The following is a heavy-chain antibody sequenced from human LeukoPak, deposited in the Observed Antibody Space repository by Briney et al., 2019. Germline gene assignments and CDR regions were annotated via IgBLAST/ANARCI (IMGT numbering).Heavy chain of an antibody. Sequence: GGSLRLSCATSGFNFWNFVVNWVRQAPGKGLEWVSAISGEGAKTYYRDSVKGRFTISADSGDNTVYLEMNNLTVEDTAVYYCAKTQNWNYISYYYYYMDVWGKGTAVTVSS. CDR1: GFNFWNFV. D-gene: IGHD1-7*01. CDR3: AKTQNWNYISYYYYYMDV. J-gene: IGHJ6*03. V-gene: IGHV3-23*01. CDR2: ISGEGAKT.